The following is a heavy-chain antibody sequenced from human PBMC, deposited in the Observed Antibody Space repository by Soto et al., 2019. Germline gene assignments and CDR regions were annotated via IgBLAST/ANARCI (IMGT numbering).Heavy chain of an antibody. CDR3: ARVLSPYYDFWSGYYNQVGIFDY. CDR2: ISYDGSNK. D-gene: IGHD3-3*01. CDR1: VFTCSSYA. V-gene: IGHV3-30-3*01. Sequence: GSLRLSCAASVFTCSSYAMHWVRQAPGKGLEWVAVISYDGSNKYYADSVKGRFTISRDNSKNTLYPQMNSLRAEDTAVYYCARVLSPYYDFWSGYYNQVGIFDYWGQGTLVTVSS. J-gene: IGHJ4*02.